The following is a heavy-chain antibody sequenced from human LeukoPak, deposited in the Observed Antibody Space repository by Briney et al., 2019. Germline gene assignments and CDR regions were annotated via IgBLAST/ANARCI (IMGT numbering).Heavy chain of an antibody. Sequence: GGSLRLSCAASGFTFSSYPLHWVRQAPGKGLEWVTLISYDGSKIYYADSVKGRFSISRDNSKNTLYLQMNSLRAEDTAVYYCAKFPYYYGSGSLNWFDPWGQGTLVTVSS. J-gene: IGHJ5*02. CDR3: AKFPYYYGSGSLNWFDP. CDR2: ISYDGSKI. V-gene: IGHV3-30-3*02. D-gene: IGHD3-10*01. CDR1: GFTFSSYP.